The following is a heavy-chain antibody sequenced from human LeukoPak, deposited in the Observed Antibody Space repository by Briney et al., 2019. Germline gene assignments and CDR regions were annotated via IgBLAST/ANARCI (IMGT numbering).Heavy chain of an antibody. CDR1: GFTFSRFG. Sequence: GGSLRLSCVTSGFTFSRFGMTWVRQPPGKGLEWVASFDGNADGTYYADSVKGRCTISRDNSKNTLYLQMNSLRAEDTALYYCAKPRIIGLGWAQFDYWGQGSLVTVSS. V-gene: IGHV3-23*01. J-gene: IGHJ4*02. CDR3: AKPRIIGLGWAQFDY. D-gene: IGHD2-15*01. CDR2: FDGNADGT.